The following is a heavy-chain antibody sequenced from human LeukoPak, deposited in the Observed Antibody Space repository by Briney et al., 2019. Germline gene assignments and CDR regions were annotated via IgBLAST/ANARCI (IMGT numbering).Heavy chain of an antibody. CDR3: ARVPDGSGSQNWFDP. CDR1: GYSISSGNY. J-gene: IGHJ5*02. Sequence: SETLSPTCSVSGYSISSGNYWGWIRLPPGQGLQWIGSIYHSGSTYYNPSLKSRVTISVDTSKNQFSLKLSSVTAADTAVYYCARVPDGSGSQNWFDPWGQGTLVTVSS. V-gene: IGHV4-38-2*02. CDR2: IYHSGST. D-gene: IGHD3-10*01.